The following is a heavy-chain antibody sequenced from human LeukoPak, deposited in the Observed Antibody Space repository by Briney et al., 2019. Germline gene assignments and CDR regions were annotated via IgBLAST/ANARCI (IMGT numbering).Heavy chain of an antibody. D-gene: IGHD3-22*01. CDR3: ARHRLYYDRSGFSPGVWFDP. J-gene: IGHJ5*02. CDR2: LSSSGSI. V-gene: IGHV4-39*01. CDR1: GGSISSYTYY. Sequence: SETLSLTCTVSGGSISSYTYYWGWIRQSPGKGLEWTGTLSSSGSIYYNPSLKGRVTISVDTSKNQFSLKLTSVTAADTAIYYCARHRLYYDRSGFSPGVWFDPWGQGALVTVSS.